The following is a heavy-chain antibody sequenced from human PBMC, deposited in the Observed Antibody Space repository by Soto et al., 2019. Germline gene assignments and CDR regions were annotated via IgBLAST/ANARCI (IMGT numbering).Heavy chain of an antibody. CDR2: IYASRAT. V-gene: IGHV4-59*01. J-gene: IGHJ4*02. D-gene: IGHD3-3*02. CDR1: GGSIGSVY. CDR3: ARSHSFDGSIYHYYFDF. Sequence: SETLSLTCTVSGGSIGSVYWSWIRQSPGGTLEWIGYIYASRATTYNPSPESRITMSVDIPNNEFSLDLTSVTAAGTAVYYCARSHSFDGSIYHYYFDFWGQGTLVTVSS.